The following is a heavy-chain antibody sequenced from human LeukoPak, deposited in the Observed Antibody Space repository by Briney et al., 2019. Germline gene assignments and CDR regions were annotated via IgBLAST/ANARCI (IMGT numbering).Heavy chain of an antibody. CDR1: GFTFSSYG. J-gene: IGHJ4*02. V-gene: IGHV3-48*02. Sequence: GGSPRLSCAASGFTFSSYGMHWVRQAPGKGLEWISYISSSSSIIYYADSVKGRFTISRDNAKNSLYLQMNSLRDEDTAVYYCARGLNYFDYWGQGTLVTVSS. CDR2: ISSSSSII. CDR3: ARGLNYFDY.